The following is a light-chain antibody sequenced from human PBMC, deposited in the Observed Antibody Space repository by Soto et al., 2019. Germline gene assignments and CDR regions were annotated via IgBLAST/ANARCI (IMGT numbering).Light chain of an antibody. CDR1: QSVSSSY. CDR2: GAS. CDR3: QEYGSSPRYT. Sequence: EIVLTQSPGTLSLFPGERATLSCRASQSVSSSYLAWYQQKPGQAPRLLIYGASGRATGIPDRFSGSGSGTDFTLTISRLEPEDSAVYYCQEYGSSPRYTFGQGTKLEIK. J-gene: IGKJ2*01. V-gene: IGKV3-20*01.